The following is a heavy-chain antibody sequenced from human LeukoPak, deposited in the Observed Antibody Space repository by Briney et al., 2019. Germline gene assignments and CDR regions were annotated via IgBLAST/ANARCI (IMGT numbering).Heavy chain of an antibody. CDR2: ISGDGSIT. V-gene: IGHV3-74*01. D-gene: IGHD3-22*01. J-gene: IGHJ4*02. CDR3: SRGLVGYYHDSSTYPDS. Sequence: GGSLRLSCAASGFTFSSYAMSWVRQAPGKGLVWVSRISGDGSITTYADSVKGRFTISRDNAKNMLYLQLDSLTAEDTAVYYCSRGLVGYYHDSSTYPDSWGQGTLVTVSS. CDR1: GFTFSSYA.